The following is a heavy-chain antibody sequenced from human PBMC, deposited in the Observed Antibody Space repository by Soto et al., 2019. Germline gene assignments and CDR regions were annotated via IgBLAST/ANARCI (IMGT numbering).Heavy chain of an antibody. CDR3: ARDIITVIGGEIYYYFGMVV. Sequence: SETLSLTCAVNGGSFREYYWSWLRQPPGKGLEWIGEINQSGTTHYNPSLKRRINISIDTSKNQFSLNLTSVTAADTATYYCARDIITVIGGEIYYYFGMVVWGQGTTVTVSS. J-gene: IGHJ6*02. CDR2: INQSGTT. D-gene: IGHD3-10*01. V-gene: IGHV4-34*01. CDR1: GGSFREYY.